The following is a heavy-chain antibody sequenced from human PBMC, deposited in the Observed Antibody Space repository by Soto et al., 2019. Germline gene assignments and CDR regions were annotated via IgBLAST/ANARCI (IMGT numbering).Heavy chain of an antibody. Sequence: SEPLSLTCIVSGVSVTSYTWSWVRQPANKGLEWIGRVFSSVSATYNPSLKSRVSISMDTAENRISLKLDSVTAADAGVYFCARDGMTTGDTWGPGTLVTVSS. V-gene: IGHV4-4*07. CDR2: VFSSVSA. J-gene: IGHJ4*02. D-gene: IGHD2-21*02. CDR3: ARDGMTTGDT. CDR1: GVSVTSYT.